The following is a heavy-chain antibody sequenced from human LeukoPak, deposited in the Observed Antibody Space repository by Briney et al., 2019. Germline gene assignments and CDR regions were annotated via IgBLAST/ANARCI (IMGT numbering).Heavy chain of an antibody. V-gene: IGHV7-4-1*02. D-gene: IGHD3-9*01. CDR1: GYTFTNYA. Sequence: ASVKVSCKASGYTFTNYAMNWVRQAPGQGLEWMGWINTNTGNPTYAQGFTGRFVFSLDTSVSTAYLQISSLKAEDTAVYFCARSLRYFDWLLSDAFDIWGQGTMVTVSS. CDR3: ARSLRYFDWLLSDAFDI. CDR2: INTNTGNP. J-gene: IGHJ3*02.